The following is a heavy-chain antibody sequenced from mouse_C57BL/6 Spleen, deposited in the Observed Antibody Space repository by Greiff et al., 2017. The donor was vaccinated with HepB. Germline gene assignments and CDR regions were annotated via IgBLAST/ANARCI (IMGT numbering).Heavy chain of an antibody. CDR2: IYPGDGDT. CDR1: GYAFSSSW. D-gene: IGHD3-2*02. CDR3: AKGDSSGPAWFAY. Sequence: QVQLQQSGPELVKPGASVKISCKASGYAFSSSWMNWVKQSPGKRLEWIGRIYPGDGDTNYNGKFKGKATLTADKSSSTAYMQLSSLTSEDSAVYFCAKGDSSGPAWFAYWGQGTLVTVSA. V-gene: IGHV1-82*01. J-gene: IGHJ3*01.